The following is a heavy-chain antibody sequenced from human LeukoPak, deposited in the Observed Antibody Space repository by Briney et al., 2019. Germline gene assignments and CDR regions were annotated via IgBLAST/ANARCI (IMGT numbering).Heavy chain of an antibody. J-gene: IGHJ4*02. D-gene: IGHD4-17*01. CDR2: IYYSGSA. Sequence: SQTLSLTCTVSGGSISSGAYYWHWIRQPRGRGGEWIVYIYYSGSAYYNPSLKSRITISLDTSTNQFSLRLTSVTAADTAVYYCSRGDGDNQSYWGQGTLVTVSS. V-gene: IGHV4-30-4*01. CDR1: GGSISSGAYY. CDR3: SRGDGDNQSY.